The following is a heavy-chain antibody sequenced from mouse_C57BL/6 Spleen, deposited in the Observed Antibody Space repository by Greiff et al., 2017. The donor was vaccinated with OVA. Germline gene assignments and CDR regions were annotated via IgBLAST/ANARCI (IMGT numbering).Heavy chain of an antibody. CDR2: INPGSGGT. Sequence: VQLQQSGAELVRPGTSVKVSCKASGYAFTNYLIEWVKQRPGQGLEWIVVINPGSGGTNYNEKFKGKATLTADKSSSTAYMQLSSLTSEDSAVYFCARGATVAYWYFDVWGTGTTVTVSS. J-gene: IGHJ1*03. CDR3: ARGATVAYWYFDV. V-gene: IGHV1-54*01. D-gene: IGHD1-1*01. CDR1: GYAFTNYL.